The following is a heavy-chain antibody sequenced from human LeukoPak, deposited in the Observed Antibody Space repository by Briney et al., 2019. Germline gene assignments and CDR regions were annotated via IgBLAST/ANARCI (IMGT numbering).Heavy chain of an antibody. CDR2: INPNSGDT. CDR3: VRDGSFDY. CDR1: GYTFTVYY. V-gene: IGHV1-2*02. Sequence: ASVKVSCTASGYTFTVYYLHWVRQAPGQGLDWMGWINPNSGDTNYAQKFQGRVTMTRDTSINTAYMELSRLTSDDTAVYYCVRDGSFDYWGQGTLVTVSS. J-gene: IGHJ4*02.